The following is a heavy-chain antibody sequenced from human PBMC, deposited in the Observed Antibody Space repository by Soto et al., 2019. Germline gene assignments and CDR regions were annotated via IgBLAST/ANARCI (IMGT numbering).Heavy chain of an antibody. CDR1: GYTFTSYG. D-gene: IGHD4-17*01. J-gene: IGHJ6*02. CDR2: ISAYNGNT. Sequence: ASVKVSCKASGYTFTSYGISWVRQAPGQGLEWMGWISAYNGNTNYAQKLQGRVTVTTDTSTSTAYMELRSLRSDDTAVYYCARDYGDYPPTYYYYYGMDVWGQGTTVTVSS. CDR3: ARDYGDYPPTYYYYYGMDV. V-gene: IGHV1-18*01.